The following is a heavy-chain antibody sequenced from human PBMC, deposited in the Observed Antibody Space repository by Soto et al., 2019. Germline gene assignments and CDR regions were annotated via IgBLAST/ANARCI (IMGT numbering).Heavy chain of an antibody. Sequence: QVQLVQSGAEVKKPGSSVKVSCKASGGTFSSYAISWVRQAPGQGLEWMGGIIPIFGTANYAQKFQGRVTITADKSTSTAYMELSSLRSEDTAVYYCASGNYVRRPYYYYGMDVWGQGTTVTVSS. D-gene: IGHD1-7*01. V-gene: IGHV1-69*06. J-gene: IGHJ6*02. CDR2: IIPIFGTA. CDR1: GGTFSSYA. CDR3: ASGNYVRRPYYYYGMDV.